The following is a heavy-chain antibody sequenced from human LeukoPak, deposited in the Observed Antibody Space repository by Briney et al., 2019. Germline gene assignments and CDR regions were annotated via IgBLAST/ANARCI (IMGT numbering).Heavy chain of an antibody. J-gene: IGHJ4*02. CDR2: ISYDGSNK. CDR1: GFTFSSYA. Sequence: GGSLRLSCAASGFTFSSYAMHWVRQAPGKGLEWVAVISYDGSNKYYADSVKGRFTISRDNSKNTLYLQMNSLRAEDTAVYYCAAGYCSGGSCYNLDYWGQGTLVTVSP. V-gene: IGHV3-30-3*01. CDR3: AAGYCSGGSCYNLDY. D-gene: IGHD2-15*01.